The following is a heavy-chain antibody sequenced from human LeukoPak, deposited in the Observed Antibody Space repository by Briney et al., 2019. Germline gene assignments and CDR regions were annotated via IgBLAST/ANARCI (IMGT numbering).Heavy chain of an antibody. V-gene: IGHV4-59*01. Sequence: PSETLSLTCTVSGGSISSYYWSWIRQPPGKGLEWIGYIYYRGSTNYNPSLKSRVTISVDTSKNQFSLKLSSVTAADTAVYYCARERRYNWNDDYWGQGTLVTVSS. CDR2: IYYRGST. D-gene: IGHD1-1*01. CDR3: ARERRYNWNDDY. J-gene: IGHJ4*02. CDR1: GGSISSYY.